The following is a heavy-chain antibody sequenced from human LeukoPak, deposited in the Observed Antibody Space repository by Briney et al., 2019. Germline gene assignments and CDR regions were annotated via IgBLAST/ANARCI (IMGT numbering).Heavy chain of an antibody. D-gene: IGHD3-16*01. CDR3: SSWALLQGGSAFDI. V-gene: IGHV3-48*03. CDR1: GFTFSSYE. Sequence: GGSLRLSCAPSGFTFSSYEMNWVRQAPGEGLEWGSYISSRGRTIYYAHSVKGRFTISRDNAKTSLYLEMKSLRAENTADYCCSSWALLQGGSAFDIWGQGTMVAVSS. J-gene: IGHJ3*02. CDR2: ISSRGRTI.